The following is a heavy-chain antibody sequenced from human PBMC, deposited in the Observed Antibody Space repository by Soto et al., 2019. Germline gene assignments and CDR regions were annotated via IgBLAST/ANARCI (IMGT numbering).Heavy chain of an antibody. CDR2: INQDGSEK. CDR1: GFTFSTYW. V-gene: IGHV3-7*01. CDR3: SRSLNS. Sequence: EVQLLESGGDLVQPGGSLRLSCAASGFTFSTYWMDWVRQTPGKGLEWVANINQDGSEKNYVDSVKGRFTISRDNAKNSLYLQMSSLTAEDSALYYCSRSLNSWGQGTLVTVSS. J-gene: IGHJ4*02.